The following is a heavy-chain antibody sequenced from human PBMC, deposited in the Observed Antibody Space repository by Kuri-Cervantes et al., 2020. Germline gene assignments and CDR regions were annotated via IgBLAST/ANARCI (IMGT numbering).Heavy chain of an antibody. Sequence: GGSLRLSCAASGFTFNSYWMSWVRQAPGKGLEWVANIEQYGSEKYYVDSVKGRFTISRDNAKNSLYLQMNSLRAEDTAVYYCARIGYSSGWTNFDYWGQGTLVTVSS. V-gene: IGHV3-7*01. D-gene: IGHD6-19*01. CDR3: ARIGYSSGWTNFDY. CDR1: GFTFNSYW. J-gene: IGHJ4*02. CDR2: IEQYGSEK.